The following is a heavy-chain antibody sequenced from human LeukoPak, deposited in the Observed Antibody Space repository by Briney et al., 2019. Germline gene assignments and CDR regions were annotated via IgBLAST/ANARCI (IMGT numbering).Heavy chain of an antibody. Sequence: SETLSLTCTVSGGSISSYYWSWIRQPPGKGLEWIGYIYYSGSTNYNPSLKSRGTISVDTSNNQFSLKLTSVTAADTAVYYCARSGRGNSAGFDCWGQGALVTVSS. J-gene: IGHJ4*02. V-gene: IGHV4-59*01. CDR3: ARSGRGNSAGFDC. CDR2: IYYSGST. CDR1: GGSISSYY. D-gene: IGHD3-10*01.